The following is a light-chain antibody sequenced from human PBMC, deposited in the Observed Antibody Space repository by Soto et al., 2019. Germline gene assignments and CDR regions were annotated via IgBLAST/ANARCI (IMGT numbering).Light chain of an antibody. V-gene: IGKV3-11*01. Sequence: EIVFSESPATLSLSPGERATLSCRASQSVSSYLAWYQQKPGQAPRLLIFDASKRATGIPDRFSGSGSGTDFTLTISRLETEDFAVFYCQQYGTSEIIFGQGTRLEI. CDR2: DAS. CDR3: QQYGTSEII. CDR1: QSVSSY. J-gene: IGKJ5*01.